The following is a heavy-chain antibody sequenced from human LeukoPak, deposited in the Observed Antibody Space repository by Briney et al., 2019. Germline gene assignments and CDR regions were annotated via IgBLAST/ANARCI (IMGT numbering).Heavy chain of an antibody. J-gene: IGHJ5*02. CDR3: ARGGAYRGLFSWFDP. CDR1: GFTFSTYA. CDR2: ISYDGSSK. V-gene: IGHV3-30*04. D-gene: IGHD4-11*01. Sequence: GGSLRLSCPASGFTFSTYAIHWVRQTPGKGLEWVAVISYDGSSKYYADSVKGRFTISRDNSKNSLYLQMNSLRTEDTAVYYCARGGAYRGLFSWFDPWGQGTLVTVSS.